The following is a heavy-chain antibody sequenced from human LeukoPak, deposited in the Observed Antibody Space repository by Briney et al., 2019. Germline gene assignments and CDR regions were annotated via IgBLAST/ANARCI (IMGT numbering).Heavy chain of an antibody. CDR2: IRSGSSDI. J-gene: IGHJ4*02. CDR1: GFTFSSSS. CDR3: ARDPPMGI. Sequence: GGSLRLSCVPSGFTFSSSSMSWVRQAPGKGLEWVASIRSGSSDIYYADSVKGRFTISRDNAKNSLYLQLNSVRAEDTAMYYCARDPPMGIWGQGTLVTVSS. D-gene: IGHD7-27*01. V-gene: IGHV3-21*06.